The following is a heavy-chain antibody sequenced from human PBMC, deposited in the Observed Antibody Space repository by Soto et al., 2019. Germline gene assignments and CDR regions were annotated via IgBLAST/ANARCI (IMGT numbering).Heavy chain of an antibody. D-gene: IGHD3-22*01. V-gene: IGHV1-69*13. CDR3: VSLYDSSGYYSPDAFDI. J-gene: IGHJ3*02. CDR1: GGTFSSCA. Sequence: ASVKVSCKASGGTFSSCAISWVRQAPGQGLEWMGGIIPIFGTANYAQKFQGRVTITADESTSTAYMELSSLRSEDTAVYYCVSLYDSSGYYSPDAFDIWGQGTMVTVSS. CDR2: IIPIFGTA.